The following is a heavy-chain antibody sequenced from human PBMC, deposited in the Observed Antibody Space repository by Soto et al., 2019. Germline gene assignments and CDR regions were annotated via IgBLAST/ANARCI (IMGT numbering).Heavy chain of an antibody. Sequence: ASVKVSCKASGDTFTTYDINWVRQATGHGLEWMGRINPNSGNIGYAQRFQGRVTMTRDTAIRPAYMEVSSLRSDDTAVYYCARGLASGSYYLRDYWGQGPWVTVS. CDR2: INPNSGNI. V-gene: IGHV1-8*01. CDR3: ARGLASGSYYLRDY. CDR1: GDTFTTYD. J-gene: IGHJ4*02. D-gene: IGHD3-10*01.